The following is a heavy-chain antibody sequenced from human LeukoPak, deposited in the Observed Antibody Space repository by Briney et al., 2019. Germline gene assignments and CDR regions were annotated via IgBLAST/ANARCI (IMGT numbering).Heavy chain of an antibody. CDR1: GYTFTNYR. CDR2: IDPNDSDT. J-gene: IGHJ4*02. D-gene: IGHD1-26*01. Sequence: GESLKISCKGSGYTFTNYRIGWVRQMSGKGLEWMGIIDPNDSDTKYSPSFQGQVTISVDKSINTAYLQWSSLKASDTAMYYCASVSGGDFDYWGQGTLVTVSS. V-gene: IGHV5-51*01. CDR3: ASVSGGDFDY.